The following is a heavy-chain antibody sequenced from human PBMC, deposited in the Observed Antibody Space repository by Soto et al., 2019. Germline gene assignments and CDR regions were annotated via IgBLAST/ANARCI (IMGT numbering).Heavy chain of an antibody. Sequence: SETPSLTCAVYVGSFSGYYWSRTRQPPGKGLEWIGEINHSGSTNYNPSLKSRVTISVDTSKSQFSLKLSSVTAADTAIYYCARGVSNYDFWSGYSHYYYYMDVWGKGTTVTVSS. CDR2: INHSGST. J-gene: IGHJ6*03. CDR1: VGSFSGYY. D-gene: IGHD3-3*01. V-gene: IGHV4-34*01. CDR3: ARGVSNYDFWSGYSHYYYYMDV.